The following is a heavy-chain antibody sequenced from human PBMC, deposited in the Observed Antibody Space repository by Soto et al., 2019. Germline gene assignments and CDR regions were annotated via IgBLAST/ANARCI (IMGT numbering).Heavy chain of an antibody. D-gene: IGHD3-22*01. CDR3: ARGDYYDAYYYGMDV. CDR1: GFTFSDHY. Sequence: EVQLVESGGGLVQPGGSLRLSCAASGFTFSDHYMDWVRQAPGKGLEWVGRTRNKANSYTTEYAASVKGRFTISRDDSKNSQYLQMNSLKTEDTAVYYCARGDYYDAYYYGMDVWGQGTTVTVSS. J-gene: IGHJ6*02. V-gene: IGHV3-72*01. CDR2: TRNKANSYTT.